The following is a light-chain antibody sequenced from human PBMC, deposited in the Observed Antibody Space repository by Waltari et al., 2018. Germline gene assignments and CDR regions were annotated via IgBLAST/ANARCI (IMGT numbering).Light chain of an antibody. Sequence: QSVLTQPPSVSGAPGQRVTISCTGSGSNIGAGYDVHWYHQLPRTAPKLLIYGSTSRPLGVPDRFFGSTSGTSASLTITGLQAEDEGDYYCQSYDTGLTVVFGGGTKLTVL. CDR1: GSNIGAGYD. V-gene: IGLV1-40*01. J-gene: IGLJ3*02. CDR3: QSYDTGLTVV. CDR2: GST.